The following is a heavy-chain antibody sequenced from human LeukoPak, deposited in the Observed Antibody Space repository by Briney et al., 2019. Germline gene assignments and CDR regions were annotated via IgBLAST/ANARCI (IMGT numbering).Heavy chain of an antibody. D-gene: IGHD3-10*01. Sequence: GGSLRLSCAASGFTVSSKYMSWVRRPPGTGLEWVSVIYSDGNTYYADSVKGRFTISRDNSKNTLYLQMNSLRAEDTAVYYCAKDQNGGLWFGENWFDPWGQGTLVTVSS. V-gene: IGHV3-66*02. CDR1: GFTVSSKY. CDR3: AKDQNGGLWFGENWFDP. CDR2: IYSDGNT. J-gene: IGHJ5*02.